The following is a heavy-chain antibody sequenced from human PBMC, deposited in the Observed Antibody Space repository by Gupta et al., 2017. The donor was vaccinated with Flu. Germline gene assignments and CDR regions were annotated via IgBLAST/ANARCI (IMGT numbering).Heavy chain of an antibody. CDR2: ISGSGGST. CDR1: GFTFSSYA. D-gene: IGHD2-15*01. V-gene: IGHV3-23*01. CDR3: AKDLSGGSWSRTKTDFDY. Sequence: EVQLLESGGGLVQPGGSLGLSCEASGFTFSSYARSWVRQAPGKGLEWVSAISGSGGSTYYADSVKGRFTISRDNSKNTLYLQMNSLRAEDTAVYYCAKDLSGGSWSRTKTDFDYWGQGTLVTVSS. J-gene: IGHJ4*02.